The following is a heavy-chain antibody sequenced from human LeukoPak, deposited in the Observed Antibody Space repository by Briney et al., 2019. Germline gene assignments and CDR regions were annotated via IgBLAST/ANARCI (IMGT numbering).Heavy chain of an antibody. CDR2: VKSDGSEK. D-gene: IGHD7-27*01. CDR3: ANWGSSWGFDY. V-gene: IGHV3-7*01. J-gene: IGHJ4*02. CDR1: WFHFSGYL. Sequence: GGFLRPCCASSWFHFSGYLMTLVRPAPGEGVGWVANVKSDGSEKYYVDSVKGRFTISRDNAKNSLYLQMNSLRVEDTAVYFCANWGSSWGFDYWGQGTLVTVSS.